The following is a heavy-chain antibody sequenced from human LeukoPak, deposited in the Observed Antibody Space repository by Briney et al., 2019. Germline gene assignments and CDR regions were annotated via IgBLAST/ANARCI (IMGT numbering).Heavy chain of an antibody. Sequence: PAGSLRLSCAASGFTFSSYAMHWVRQAPGKGLEWVAVISYDGSNKYYADSVKGRFTISRDNSKNTLYLQMKSLRAEDTAVYYCAKGGGYEAQSYYYYLDVWGKGTTVTISS. CDR2: ISYDGSNK. J-gene: IGHJ6*03. D-gene: IGHD5-12*01. CDR3: AKGGGYEAQSYYYYLDV. CDR1: GFTFSSYA. V-gene: IGHV3-30*04.